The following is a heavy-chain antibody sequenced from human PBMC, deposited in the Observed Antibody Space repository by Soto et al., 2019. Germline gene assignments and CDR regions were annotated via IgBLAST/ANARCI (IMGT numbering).Heavy chain of an antibody. CDR1: GCTFSSYS. J-gene: IGHJ4*02. CDR3: ARDGGRHSGGIDY. V-gene: IGHV1-69*01. D-gene: IGHD1-26*01. Sequence: QVQLVQSGAEVQKPGSSVKVSCKASGCTFSSYSINWVRQAPGQGLEWMGEIITIFGTANYAQKFQGRVTITADESTSTAYMELSSLRSEDTAVYYCARDGGRHSGGIDYWGQGTLVTVSS. CDR2: IITIFGTA.